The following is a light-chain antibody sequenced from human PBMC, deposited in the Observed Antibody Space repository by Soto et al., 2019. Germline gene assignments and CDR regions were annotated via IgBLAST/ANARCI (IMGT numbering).Light chain of an antibody. Sequence: DIQMTQSPSTLSASVGDRVTITCRASQSIDTWLAWHQQKPGQVPKLLISKASSLESGVPSRFSGSGSGTEVTLTISSLQPDDSATYYCQQDNSYRAFGQGTKVEI. V-gene: IGKV1-5*03. CDR3: QQDNSYRA. J-gene: IGKJ1*01. CDR2: KAS. CDR1: QSIDTW.